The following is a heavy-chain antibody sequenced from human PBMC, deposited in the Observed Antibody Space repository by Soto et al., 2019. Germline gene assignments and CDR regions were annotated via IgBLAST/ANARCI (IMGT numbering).Heavy chain of an antibody. D-gene: IGHD1-7*01. Sequence: QVQLQESGPGLVKPSETLSLTCTVSGDSISNKYWGWIRQPPGKGLEWIGYLYSSGSTSYNPSIKSRVTISGDTSKNQVSLQVKSVTAADTAMYYCARHGTNSARPCGYFDYWGQGTLVTVSS. CDR2: LYSSGST. CDR1: GDSISNKY. V-gene: IGHV4-59*08. J-gene: IGHJ4*02. CDR3: ARHGTNSARPCGYFDY.